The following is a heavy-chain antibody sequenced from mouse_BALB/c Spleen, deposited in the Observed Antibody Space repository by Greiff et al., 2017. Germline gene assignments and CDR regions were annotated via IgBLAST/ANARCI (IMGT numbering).Heavy chain of an antibody. CDR2: ISSGGST. Sequence: EVNVVESGGGLVKPGGSLKLSCAASGFTFSSYAMSWVRQTPEKRLEWVASISSGGSTYYPDSVKGRFTISRDNARNILYLQMSSLRSEDTAMYYCARGYDYFYAMDYWGQGTSVTVSS. D-gene: IGHD2-4*01. J-gene: IGHJ4*01. CDR3: ARGYDYFYAMDY. CDR1: GFTFSSYA. V-gene: IGHV5-6-5*01.